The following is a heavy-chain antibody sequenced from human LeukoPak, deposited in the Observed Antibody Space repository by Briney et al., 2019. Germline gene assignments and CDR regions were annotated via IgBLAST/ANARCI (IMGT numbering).Heavy chain of an antibody. D-gene: IGHD3-3*01. J-gene: IGHJ4*02. Sequence: GGSLRLSCAASGFTFSSYSMNWVRQAPGKGLEWVSSISSSSSYIYYADSVKGRFTISRDNAKNSLYLQMNSLRAEDTAVYYCARHVPPSFGVVIGYFDYWGQGTLVTVSS. CDR3: ARHVPPSFGVVIGYFDY. V-gene: IGHV3-21*01. CDR2: ISSSSSYI. CDR1: GFTFSSYS.